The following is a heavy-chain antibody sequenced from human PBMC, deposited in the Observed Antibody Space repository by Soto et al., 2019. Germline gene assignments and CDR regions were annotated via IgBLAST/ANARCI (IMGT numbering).Heavy chain of an antibody. J-gene: IGHJ6*02. CDR3: AKDKDIVVVPAAIYYYYGMDV. CDR2: ISGSNK. Sequence: GGSLRLSSAAPGFTFSSYAMSWVRQARGTGLEWVSAISGSNKYYADSVKGRLTISRDNSKNTLYLQMNSLRAEDTAVYYCAKDKDIVVVPAAIYYYYGMDVWGQGTTVTVSS. CDR1: GFTFSSYA. D-gene: IGHD2-2*01. V-gene: IGHV3-23*01.